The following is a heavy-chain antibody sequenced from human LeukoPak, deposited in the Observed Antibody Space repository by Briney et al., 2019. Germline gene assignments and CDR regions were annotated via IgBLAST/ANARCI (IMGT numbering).Heavy chain of an antibody. CDR1: GFRFNMYS. V-gene: IGHV3-21*01. D-gene: IGHD2/OR15-2a*01. Sequence: GGSLRLSRAASGFRFNMYSMNWVRQAPGKGLEWVAFIFSSSTYIHYTDSVKGRFTISRDNSKNSLYLEMNSLRVDDTAVYYCARDFYDGFALDSWGQGTLVSVSS. J-gene: IGHJ4*02. CDR2: IFSSSTYI. CDR3: ARDFYDGFALDS.